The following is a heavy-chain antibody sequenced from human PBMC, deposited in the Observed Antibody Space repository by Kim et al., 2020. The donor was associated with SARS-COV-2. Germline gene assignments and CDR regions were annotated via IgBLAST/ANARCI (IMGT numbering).Heavy chain of an antibody. CDR2: IYYSGST. J-gene: IGHJ4*01. D-gene: IGHD2-21*01. Sequence: SETLSLTCTVSGGSISSYYWSWIRQPPGKGLEWIGYIYYSGSTNYNPSLKSRVTISVDTSKNQFSLKLSSVTAADTAVYYCARAGYYGGGGDYRGFGYWG. V-gene: IGHV4-59*13. CDR3: ARAGYYGGGGDYRGFGY. CDR1: GGSISSYY.